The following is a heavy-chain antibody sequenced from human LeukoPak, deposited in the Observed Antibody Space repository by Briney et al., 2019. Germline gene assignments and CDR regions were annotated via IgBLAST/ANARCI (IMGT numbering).Heavy chain of an antibody. J-gene: IGHJ4*02. Sequence: SETLSLTCAVYGGSFSGYYWSWIRQPPGKGLEWIGEINHSGSTNYNPSLKSRVTISVDTSKNQFSLKLSSVTAADTAVYYCARGGYIVATTWAFDYWGQGTLVTVSS. CDR2: INHSGST. V-gene: IGHV4-34*01. CDR3: ARGGYIVATTWAFDY. CDR1: GGSFSGYY. D-gene: IGHD5-12*01.